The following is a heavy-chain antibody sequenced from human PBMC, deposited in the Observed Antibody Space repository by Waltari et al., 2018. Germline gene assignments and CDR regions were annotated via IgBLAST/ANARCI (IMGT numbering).Heavy chain of an antibody. CDR2: IHYSGGS. J-gene: IGHJ6*03. D-gene: IGHD1-26*01. CDR1: GGATRTYY. V-gene: IGHV4-59*01. CDR3: ARADTSTSYFYYYMDV. Sequence: QVQLQESGPGLVKPSETLSLTCTVSGGATRTYYWSWVRQSPGKGLEWIGYIHYSGGSVYNPSLRSRVAISLDTPNNQFSLRLRSVTAADAAIYYCARADTSTSYFYYYMDVWGKGTTVTVSS.